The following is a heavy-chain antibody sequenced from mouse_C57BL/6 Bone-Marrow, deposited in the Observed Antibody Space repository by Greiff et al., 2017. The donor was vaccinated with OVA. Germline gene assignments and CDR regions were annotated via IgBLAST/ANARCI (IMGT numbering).Heavy chain of an antibody. Sequence: EVQRVESGPELVKPGASVKISCKASGYSFTGYYMHWVKQSHGNILDWIGYIYPYNGVSSYNQKFKGKATLTVDKSSSTAYMELRSLTSEDSAVYYCARSYSNHWYFDVWGTGTTVTVSS. CDR2: IYPYNGVS. CDR3: ARSYSNHWYFDV. CDR1: GYSFTGYY. J-gene: IGHJ1*03. D-gene: IGHD2-5*01. V-gene: IGHV1-31*01.